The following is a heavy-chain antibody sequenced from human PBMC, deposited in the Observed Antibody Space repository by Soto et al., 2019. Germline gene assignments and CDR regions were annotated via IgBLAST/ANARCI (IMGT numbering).Heavy chain of an antibody. CDR1: GFTFSSYS. CDR3: ARDAYYYDSRWFDY. V-gene: IGHV3-21*01. CDR2: ISSSSSYI. D-gene: IGHD3-22*01. J-gene: IGHJ4*02. Sequence: ESGGGLVKPGGSLRLSCAASGFTFSSYSMNWVRQAPGKGLEWVSSISSSSSYIYYADSVKGRFTISRDNAKNSLYLQMNSRRAEDTAVYYCARDAYYYDSRWFDYGGQGTLVTVSS.